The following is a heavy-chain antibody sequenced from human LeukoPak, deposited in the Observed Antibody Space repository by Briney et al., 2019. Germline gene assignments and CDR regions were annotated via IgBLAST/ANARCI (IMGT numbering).Heavy chain of an antibody. D-gene: IGHD3-22*01. V-gene: IGHV4-59*08. CDR2: ISYGRDT. CDR3: ARYDNSGDYHFDN. CDR1: GASISSWQ. Sequence: SETLSLTCTISGASISSWQWSWTRQSPGKGLEWIGYISYGRDTNYNPSLKSRVTISGDTSKNQFFLKLSSVTAADTAVYYCARYDNSGDYHFDNWGQGTLVTVSS. J-gene: IGHJ4*02.